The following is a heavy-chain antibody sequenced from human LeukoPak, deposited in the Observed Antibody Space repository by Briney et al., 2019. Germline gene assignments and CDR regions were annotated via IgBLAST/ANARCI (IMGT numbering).Heavy chain of an antibody. CDR1: GFTFSSYE. J-gene: IGHJ6*02. Sequence: GGSLRLSCAASGFTFSSYEMNWVRQAPGKGLEWVSYISSSGSTIYYADSVKGRFTISRDNAKNSLYLQMNSLGAEDTAVYYCASGYGPPDAAIDYGMDVWGQGTTVTVSS. V-gene: IGHV3-48*03. D-gene: IGHD5-18*01. CDR2: ISSSGSTI. CDR3: ASGYGPPDAAIDYGMDV.